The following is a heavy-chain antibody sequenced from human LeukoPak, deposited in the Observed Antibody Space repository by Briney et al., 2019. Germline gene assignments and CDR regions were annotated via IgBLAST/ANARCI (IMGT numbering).Heavy chain of an antibody. J-gene: IGHJ4*02. CDR3: ARVQLSGSYYAFVGFDY. Sequence: PGGSLRLSCAASGFTFSSYEMNWVRQAPGKGLEWVSYISSSGSTIYYADSVKGRFTISRDNAKNSLYLQMNSLRAEDTAVYYCARVQLSGSYYAFVGFDYWGQGTLVTVSS. CDR1: GFTFSSYE. D-gene: IGHD1-26*01. CDR2: ISSSGSTI. V-gene: IGHV3-48*03.